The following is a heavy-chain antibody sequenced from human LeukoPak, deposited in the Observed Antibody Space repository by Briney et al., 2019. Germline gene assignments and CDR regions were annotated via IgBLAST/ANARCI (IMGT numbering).Heavy chain of an antibody. CDR2: ISSSGSTI. CDR1: GFTFSSYE. Sequence: GGSLRLSCAASGFTFSSYEMNRVRQAPGKGLEWVSYISSSGSTIYYADSVKGRFTISRDNAKNSLYLQMNSLRAEDTAVYYCAREDSIAAFDYWGQGTLVTVSS. V-gene: IGHV3-48*03. CDR3: AREDSIAAFDY. D-gene: IGHD6-13*01. J-gene: IGHJ4*02.